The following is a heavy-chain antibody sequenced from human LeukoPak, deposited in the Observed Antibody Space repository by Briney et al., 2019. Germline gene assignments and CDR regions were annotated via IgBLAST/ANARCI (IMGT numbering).Heavy chain of an antibody. CDR2: ISGSGGST. CDR3: AKSDDLLWFGESPYFDY. V-gene: IGHV3-23*01. J-gene: IGHJ4*02. D-gene: IGHD3-10*01. CDR1: GFTFSSYA. Sequence: GGSLRLSCAASGFTFSSYAMSWVRQAPGKGLEWVSAISGSGGSTYYADSVKGRFTISRDNSKNTLYLQMNSLRAEDTAVYYCAKSDDLLWFGESPYFDYWGQGTLVTVSS.